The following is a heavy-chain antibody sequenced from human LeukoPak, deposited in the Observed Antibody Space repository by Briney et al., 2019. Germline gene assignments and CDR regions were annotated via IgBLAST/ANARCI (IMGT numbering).Heavy chain of an antibody. D-gene: IGHD3-9*01. CDR3: ARAGITIRGAFDY. J-gene: IGHJ4*02. CDR1: GFTFSSYS. Sequence: GGSLRLSCAASGFTFSSYSMNWVRQAPGKGLEWVSSISSSSSYIYYADSVEGRFTISRDNAKNSLYLQMNSLRAEDTAVYYCARAGITIRGAFDYWGQGTLVTVSS. V-gene: IGHV3-21*01. CDR2: ISSSSSYI.